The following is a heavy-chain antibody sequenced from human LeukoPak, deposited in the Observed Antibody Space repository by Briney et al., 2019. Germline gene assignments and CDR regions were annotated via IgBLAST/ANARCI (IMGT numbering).Heavy chain of an antibody. CDR1: GGSIISYY. Sequence: SETLSLTCTVSGGSIISYYWSWIRQPPGKGLEWIGYIYYSGSTNYNPSLKSRVTISVDTSKNQFSLKLSSVTAADTAVYYCSGSYLYYYYYYMHVWGKGTTVTISS. CDR2: IYYSGST. CDR3: SGSYLYYYYYYMHV. D-gene: IGHD1-26*01. J-gene: IGHJ6*03. V-gene: IGHV4-59*01.